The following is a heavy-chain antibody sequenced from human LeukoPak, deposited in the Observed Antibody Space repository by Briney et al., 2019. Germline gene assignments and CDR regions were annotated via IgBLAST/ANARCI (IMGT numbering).Heavy chain of an antibody. V-gene: IGHV5-51*01. CDR2: IHLGDSET. J-gene: IGHJ4*02. CDR3: AKSVSSDY. Sequence: PGESLKISCKDSRYSFANYWIGWVRQMPGKGLEWMGIIHLGDSETRYSPSFQGRVTISADKSISTAYLQWSSLKASDTAMYYCAKSVSSDYWGQGTLVTVSS. CDR1: RYSFANYW. D-gene: IGHD6-6*01.